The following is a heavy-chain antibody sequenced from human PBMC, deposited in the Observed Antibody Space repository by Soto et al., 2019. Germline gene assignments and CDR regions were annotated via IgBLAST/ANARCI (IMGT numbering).Heavy chain of an antibody. J-gene: IGHJ4*02. CDR2: IYFDGITK. Sequence: GGALRLSCTASGFTFNTHWMHWVRQAPGKGLVWVSRIYFDGITKNYADSVKGRLTVSRDNAKNTVYLHVNTLRDEDTAVYYCARGGAMGVDYWGQGTLVTVSS. CDR3: ARGGAMGVDY. CDR1: GFTFNTHW. D-gene: IGHD1-26*01. V-gene: IGHV3-74*01.